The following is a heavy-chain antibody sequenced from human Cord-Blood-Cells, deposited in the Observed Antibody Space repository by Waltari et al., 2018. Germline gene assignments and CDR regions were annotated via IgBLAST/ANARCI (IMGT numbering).Heavy chain of an antibody. D-gene: IGHD2-2*01. CDR2: IGTAGDT. J-gene: IGHJ4*02. CDR1: GFTFSSYD. CDR3: ARVSCSSTSCYFDY. Sequence: EVQLVESGGGLVQPGGSLRLSCAASGFTFSSYDMHWVRQATGKGLEWVSAIGTAGDTYYPGSVKGRFTISRENAKNSLYLQMNSLRAGDTAVYYCARVSCSSTSCYFDYWGQGTLVTVSS. V-gene: IGHV3-13*01.